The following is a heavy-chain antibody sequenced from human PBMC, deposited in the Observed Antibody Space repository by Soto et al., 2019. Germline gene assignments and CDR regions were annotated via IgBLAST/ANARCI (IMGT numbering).Heavy chain of an antibody. D-gene: IGHD3-10*01. CDR2: INPNSGGT. J-gene: IGHJ4*02. Sequence: QVQLVQSGAEVKKPGASVKVSCKASGYTFTGYYMHWVRQAPGQGLEWMGWINPNSGGTNYAQKFQGRVTMTRDTSISTAYMELSRLRSDDTAVYYCAREAYGSGSYYNLDRLFDYWGQGTLVTVSS. V-gene: IGHV1-2*02. CDR3: AREAYGSGSYYNLDRLFDY. CDR1: GYTFTGYY.